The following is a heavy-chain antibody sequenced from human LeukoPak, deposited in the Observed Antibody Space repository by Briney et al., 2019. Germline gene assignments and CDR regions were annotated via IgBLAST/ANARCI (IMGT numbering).Heavy chain of an antibody. CDR1: GGSISSYY. J-gene: IGHJ4*02. CDR3: ARHSGRKYSSSWYYFDY. D-gene: IGHD6-13*01. V-gene: IGHV4-59*05. CDR2: IYYSGST. Sequence: SETLSLTCTVSGGSISSYYWSWIRQPPGKGLEWIGSIYYSGSTYYNPSLKSRVTISVDTSKNQFSLKLSSVTAADTAVYYCARHSGRKYSSSWYYFDYWGQGTLVTVSS.